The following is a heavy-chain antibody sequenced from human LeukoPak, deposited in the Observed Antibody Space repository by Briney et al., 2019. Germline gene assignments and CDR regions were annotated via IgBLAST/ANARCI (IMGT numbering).Heavy chain of an antibody. J-gene: IGHJ3*02. CDR2: SGDIT. V-gene: IGHV3-23*01. Sequence: PGGCLRLSCAPSAFTFSMYAMSCARHHPGEGLEWVSSSGDITRYADSVKGRFTISSDNSKSTLDLQMIGLRAEDTAVYYCAESWRDYESSNYYAFDIWGQGTMVTVSS. CDR3: AESWRDYESSNYYAFDI. D-gene: IGHD3-22*01. CDR1: AFTFSMYA.